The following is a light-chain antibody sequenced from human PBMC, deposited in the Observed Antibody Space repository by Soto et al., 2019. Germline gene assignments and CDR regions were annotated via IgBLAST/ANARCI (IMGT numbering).Light chain of an antibody. J-gene: IGLJ2*01. CDR1: SSNIGSNY. CDR3: AAWDDSLSGHVV. CDR2: RNN. V-gene: IGLV1-47*01. Sequence: QSVLTQTPSASGTPGQRVTISCSGSSSNIGSNYVYWYQHLPGTAPKLLIYRNNQRPSGVPDRFSGSKSGTSVSLAISGLRSEDEAHYYCAAWDDSLSGHVVFGGGTKLTV.